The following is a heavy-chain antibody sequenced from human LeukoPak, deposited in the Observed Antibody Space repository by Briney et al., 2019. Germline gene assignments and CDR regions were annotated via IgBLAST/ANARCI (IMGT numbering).Heavy chain of an antibody. Sequence: SETLSLTCTVSGGSISSGSYYWSWIRQPAGKGLEWIGRIYTSGSTNYNPSLKSRVTISVDTSKNQFSLKLASVTAADTAIYYCAKGAGGFSYYNWFDPWGQGALVTVSS. D-gene: IGHD5-18*01. J-gene: IGHJ5*02. CDR1: GGSISSGSYY. CDR2: IYTSGST. V-gene: IGHV4-61*02. CDR3: AKGAGGFSYYNWFDP.